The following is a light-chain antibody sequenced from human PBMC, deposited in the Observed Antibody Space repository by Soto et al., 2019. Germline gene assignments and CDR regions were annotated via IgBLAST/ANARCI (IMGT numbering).Light chain of an antibody. CDR3: QQFGTSPWT. CDR2: GAS. CDR1: QSVSSNY. J-gene: IGKJ1*01. Sequence: EIVLTQSPGTLSLSPGGRATLSCRASQSVSSNYLTWYQQKPGQAPRLLIYGASSRATGIPDRFSGSGSGTDFTLTISRLEPEDFAVYYCQQFGTSPWTFGQGTKVELK. V-gene: IGKV3-20*01.